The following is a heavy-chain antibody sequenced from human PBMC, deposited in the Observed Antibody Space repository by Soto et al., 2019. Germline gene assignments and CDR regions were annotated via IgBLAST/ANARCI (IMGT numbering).Heavy chain of an antibody. CDR1: GGTFSSYA. J-gene: IGHJ1*01. D-gene: IGHD3-22*01. Sequence: QVQLVQSGAEVKKPGSSVKVSCKASGGTFSSYAISWVRQAPGQGLEWMGGIIPIFGTANYAQKFQGRVTITADKSTSTASMELSSLRSEDTAVYYCARGLPYDSSGYLSAEYFQHWGQGTLVTVSS. CDR3: ARGLPYDSSGYLSAEYFQH. V-gene: IGHV1-69*06. CDR2: IIPIFGTA.